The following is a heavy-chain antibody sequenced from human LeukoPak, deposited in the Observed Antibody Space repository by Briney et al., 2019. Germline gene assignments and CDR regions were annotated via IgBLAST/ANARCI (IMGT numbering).Heavy chain of an antibody. CDR3: ARVRGYSYGRHFDY. D-gene: IGHD5-18*01. CDR2: MNPNSGNA. Sequence: GASVKVSCKASGYTFTSYDINWVRQATGQGLEWMGWMNPNSGNAGYAQKCQCRVTMTRNTSRSTAYMELSSLRSEDRAVYYCARVRGYSYGRHFDYWGQGNLVTVSS. CDR1: GYTFTSYD. V-gene: IGHV1-8*01. J-gene: IGHJ4*02.